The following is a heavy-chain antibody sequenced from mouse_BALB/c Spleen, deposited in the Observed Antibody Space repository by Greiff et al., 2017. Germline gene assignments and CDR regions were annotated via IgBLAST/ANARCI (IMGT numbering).Heavy chain of an antibody. CDR2: IDPSDSET. J-gene: IGHJ2*01. CDR1: GYSFTSYW. Sequence: VQLQESGPQLVRPGASVKISCKASGYSFTSYWMHWVKQRPGQGLEWIGMIDPSDSETRLNQKFKDKATLTVDKSSSTAYMQLSSPTSEDSAVYYCAREDYGYLDYWGQGTTLTVAS. D-gene: IGHD1-1*02. V-gene: IGHV1S126*01. CDR3: AREDYGYLDY.